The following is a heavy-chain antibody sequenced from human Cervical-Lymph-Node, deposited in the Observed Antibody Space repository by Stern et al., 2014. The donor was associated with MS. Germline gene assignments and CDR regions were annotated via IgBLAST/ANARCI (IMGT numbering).Heavy chain of an antibody. D-gene: IGHD4-17*01. CDR3: ARDGSRGYGGYSWFDP. Sequence: EVQLVESGGGLVKPGGSLRLSCAASGFTFSSYSMNWVRQAPGKGLEWVSSISSSSSYIYYADSVKGRFTISRDNAKNSLYLQMNSLRAEDTAVYYCARDGSRGYGGYSWFDPWGQGTLVTVSS. J-gene: IGHJ5*02. V-gene: IGHV3-21*01. CDR1: GFTFSSYS. CDR2: ISSSSSYI.